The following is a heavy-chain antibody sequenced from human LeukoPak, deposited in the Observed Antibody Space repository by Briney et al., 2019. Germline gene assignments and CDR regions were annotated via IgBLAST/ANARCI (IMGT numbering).Heavy chain of an antibody. J-gene: IGHJ6*03. CDR3: ARVYPTGYFYYMDV. D-gene: IGHD1-1*01. CDR2: ISNSARTI. V-gene: IGHV3-48*03. Sequence: PGRSLRLSCAASGFTFSNFEMNWVRQAPGKGLEWVSYISNSARTIFYADSVKGRFTISRDNAKKSLYLQMNSLGVEDTAVYYCARVYPTGYFYYMDVWGIGATVTVS. CDR1: GFTFSNFE.